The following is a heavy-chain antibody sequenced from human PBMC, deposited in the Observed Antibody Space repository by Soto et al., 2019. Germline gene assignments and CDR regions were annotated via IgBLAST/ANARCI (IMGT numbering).Heavy chain of an antibody. CDR3: ARALIQLWPHYYYGMDV. Sequence: QVQLQESGPGRVKPSQTLSLTCTVSGGSISSGDYYWSWIRQPPGKGLEWIGYIYYSGTTYYNPSLKSRVTISVDTSKNQFSLKVNSVTAADTAVYYCARALIQLWPHYYYGMDVWGQGTTVTVSS. J-gene: IGHJ6*02. CDR1: GGSISSGDYY. CDR2: IYYSGTT. D-gene: IGHD5-18*01. V-gene: IGHV4-30-4*01.